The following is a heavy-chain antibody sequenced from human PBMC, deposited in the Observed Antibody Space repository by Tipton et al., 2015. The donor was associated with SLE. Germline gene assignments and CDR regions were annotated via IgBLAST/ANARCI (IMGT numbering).Heavy chain of an antibody. Sequence: TLSLTCAVSGGSISSSNWWSWVRQPPGKGLEWIGEIYHSGSTNYNPSLKSRVTISVDKSKNQFSLKLSSVTAADTAVYYCARGPGFLYSSSRYFDYWGQGTLVTVSS. D-gene: IGHD6-6*01. V-gene: IGHV4-4*02. CDR3: ARGPGFLYSSSRYFDY. J-gene: IGHJ4*02. CDR1: GGSISSSNW. CDR2: IYHSGST.